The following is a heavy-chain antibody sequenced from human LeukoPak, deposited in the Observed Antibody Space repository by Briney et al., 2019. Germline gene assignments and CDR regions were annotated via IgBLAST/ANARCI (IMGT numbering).Heavy chain of an antibody. CDR2: INNSGNT. CDR1: GGSISSGGYY. J-gene: IGHJ4*02. D-gene: IGHD3-3*01. Sequence: SETLSLTCTVSGGSISSGGYYWNWIRQLAGKGLEWIGRINNSGNTNYNPSLKTRATISVDTSKNQFSLRLTSVTAADTAVYFCARDHLEIDYWGQGTLVTVSS. V-gene: IGHV4-61*02. CDR3: ARDHLEIDY.